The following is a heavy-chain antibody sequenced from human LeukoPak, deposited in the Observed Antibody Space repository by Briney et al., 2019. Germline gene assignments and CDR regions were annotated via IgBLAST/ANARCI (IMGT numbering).Heavy chain of an antibody. CDR3: ASNNDSSGYYYFDY. CDR1: GYTFTSYA. D-gene: IGHD3-22*01. Sequence: ASVKVSCKASGYTFTSYAMHWVRQAPGQRLEWMGWINAGNGNTKYSQKFQGRVTITRDTSASTAYMELGSLRSEDTAVYYCASNNDSSGYYYFDYWGQGTLVTVSS. J-gene: IGHJ4*02. V-gene: IGHV1-3*01. CDR2: INAGNGNT.